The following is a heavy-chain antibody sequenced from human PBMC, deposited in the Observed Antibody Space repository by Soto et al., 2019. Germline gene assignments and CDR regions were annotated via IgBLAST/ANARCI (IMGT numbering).Heavy chain of an antibody. CDR3: ARNLGAVAGFYWYFDL. V-gene: IGHV3-33*01. CDR1: GFTFSSYG. D-gene: IGHD6-19*01. CDR2: IWYDGSNK. J-gene: IGHJ2*01. Sequence: QVQLVESGGGVVQPGRSLRLSCAASGFTFSSYGMHWVRQAPGKGLEWVAVIWYDGSNKYYADSVKGRFTISRDNSQNTLYLQMNSLRAEDTAVYYCARNLGAVAGFYWYFDLWGRGTLVTVSS.